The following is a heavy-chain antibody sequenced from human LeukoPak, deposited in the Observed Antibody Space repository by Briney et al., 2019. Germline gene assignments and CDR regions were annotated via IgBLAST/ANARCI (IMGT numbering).Heavy chain of an antibody. CDR3: ARDFYGSGIPAEYYFDY. V-gene: IGHV1-69*05. Sequence: VASVKVSCKASGGTFSSCAISWVRQAPGQGLEWMGRIIPIFGTANYAQKFQGRVTITTDESTSTAYMELSSLRSEDTAVYYCARDFYGSGIPAEYYFDYWGQGTLVTVSS. CDR2: IIPIFGTA. CDR1: GGTFSSCA. D-gene: IGHD3-10*01. J-gene: IGHJ4*02.